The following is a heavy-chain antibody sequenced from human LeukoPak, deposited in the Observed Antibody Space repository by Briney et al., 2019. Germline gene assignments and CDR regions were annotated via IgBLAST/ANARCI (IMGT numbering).Heavy chain of an antibody. Sequence: SETLSLTCTVSGGSISSRTYYWGWIRQPPGKGLEWIGSIYYSGSTFYNPSLKSRVTISVDTSKNQFSLKLSSVTAADTAVYYCARRGYCSSTDCYDLTWGQGTLVTVSS. CDR3: ARRGYCSSTDCYDLT. CDR1: GGSISSRTYY. CDR2: IYYSGST. J-gene: IGHJ4*02. D-gene: IGHD2-2*01. V-gene: IGHV4-39*01.